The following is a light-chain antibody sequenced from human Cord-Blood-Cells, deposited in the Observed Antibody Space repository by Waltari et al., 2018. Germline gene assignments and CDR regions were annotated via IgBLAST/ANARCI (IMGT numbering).Light chain of an antibody. Sequence: QSALTQPPSVSGSPGQSVTISCTGTSSDVGSYNRVSWYQQPPGTPPTLMIYEVSNRPSGVPDRFSGSKSGNTASLTISGRQAEDEADYYCSSYTSSSTWVFGGGTKLTVL. CDR2: EVS. V-gene: IGLV2-18*02. CDR3: SSYTSSSTWV. J-gene: IGLJ3*02. CDR1: SSDVGSYNR.